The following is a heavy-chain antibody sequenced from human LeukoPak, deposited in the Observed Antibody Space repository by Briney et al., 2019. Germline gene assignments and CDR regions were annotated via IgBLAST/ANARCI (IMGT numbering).Heavy chain of an antibody. Sequence: GGSLRLSCAASGFTFSSYWMSWVRQAPGKGLEWVANIKQDGSEKYYVDSVKGRFTISRDNAKNSLYLQMNSLRAGDTAVYYCARVRVVVVSWRHYYYMDVWGKGTTVTVSS. CDR2: IKQDGSEK. V-gene: IGHV3-7*01. D-gene: IGHD2-15*01. CDR3: ARVRVVVVSWRHYYYMDV. J-gene: IGHJ6*03. CDR1: GFTFSSYW.